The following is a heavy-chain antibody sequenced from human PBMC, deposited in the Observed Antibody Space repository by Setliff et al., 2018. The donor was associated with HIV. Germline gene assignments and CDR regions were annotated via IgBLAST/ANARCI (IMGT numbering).Heavy chain of an antibody. J-gene: IGHJ3*02. CDR1: GYTFTDYY. CDR2: VDPEDGET. CDR3: ATARHYYDSSGYYWAFDI. Sequence: GASVKVSCKASGYTFTDYYMHWVQQAPGKGLEWMGRVDPEDGETIYAEKFQGRVTITADTSTDTAYMELSSLRSEDTAVYYCATARHYYDSSGYYWAFDIWGQGTMVTVSS. D-gene: IGHD3-22*01. V-gene: IGHV1-69-2*01.